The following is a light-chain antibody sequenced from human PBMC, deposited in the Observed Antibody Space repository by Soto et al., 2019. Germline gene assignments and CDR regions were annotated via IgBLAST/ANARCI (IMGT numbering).Light chain of an antibody. J-gene: IGLJ1*01. CDR3: QTWGTGIQV. V-gene: IGLV4-69*01. CDR1: SGHSSYA. CDR2: VNSDGSH. Sequence: QTVVTQSPSASASLGASVKLTCTLSSGHSSYAIAWHQQQPEKGPRYLMNVNSDGSHSKGDGIPDRFSGSSSGAERYLTISSLQSEDEADYYCQTWGTGIQVFGTGTKVTVL.